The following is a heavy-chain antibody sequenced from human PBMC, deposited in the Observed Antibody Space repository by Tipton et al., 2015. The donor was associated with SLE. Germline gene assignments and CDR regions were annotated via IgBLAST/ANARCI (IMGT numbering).Heavy chain of an antibody. D-gene: IGHD3-22*01. J-gene: IGHJ4*02. V-gene: IGHV4-59*01. CDR3: ARMDYGSSDYTFDY. Sequence: TLSLTCTVSGGSISSYYWSWIRQPPGKGLEWIGYIFYSGNTNYNPSLKSRVIISVDTSKNQFSLKLSSVTAADTAVYYCARMDYGSSDYTFDYWGQGTLVTVSS. CDR1: GGSISSYY. CDR2: IFYSGNT.